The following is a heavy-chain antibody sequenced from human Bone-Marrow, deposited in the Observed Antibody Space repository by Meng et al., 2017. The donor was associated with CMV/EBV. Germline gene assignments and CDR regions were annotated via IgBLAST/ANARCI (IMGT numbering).Heavy chain of an antibody. D-gene: IGHD2-8*01. Sequence: GESLKISCAASGFTFSTYAMTWVRQAPGKGLEWVSGISGSGGSTYYADSVKGRFTISRDNAKSSLCLQMSSLRVEDTAVYYCARGGLYINGPPDAYDLWGQGTMATVSS. J-gene: IGHJ3*01. CDR1: GFTFSTYA. CDR2: ISGSGGST. CDR3: ARGGLYINGPPDAYDL. V-gene: IGHV3-23*01.